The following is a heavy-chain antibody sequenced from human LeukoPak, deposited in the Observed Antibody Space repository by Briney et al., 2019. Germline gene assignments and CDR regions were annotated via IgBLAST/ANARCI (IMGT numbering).Heavy chain of an antibody. D-gene: IGHD4-23*01. CDR3: TRRSNSQPPNY. CDR1: GGSISSNNW. CDR2: IYHSGSP. V-gene: IGHV4-4*02. Sequence: SETLSLTCAVSGGSISSNNWWGWVRQPPGKGLEWIGEIYHSGSPNYNPSLKSRVTISVDKSRNHFSLSLSSVTAADTAVYYCTRRSNSQPPNYWGQGTLVTVSS. J-gene: IGHJ4*02.